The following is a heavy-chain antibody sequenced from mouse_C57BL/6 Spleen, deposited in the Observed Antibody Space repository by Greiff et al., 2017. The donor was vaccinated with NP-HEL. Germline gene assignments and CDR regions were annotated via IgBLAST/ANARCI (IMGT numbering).Heavy chain of an antibody. Sequence: QVQLQQPGTELVKPGASVKLSCKASGYTFTSYRMHWVKQRLGQGLEWIGNINPSNGGTNYNEKFKSKATLTVDKSSSTAYMQLSSLTSEDSAVYYCARPSLGSSAWFAYWGQGTLVTVSA. V-gene: IGHV1-53*01. CDR1: GYTFTSYR. D-gene: IGHD1-1*01. CDR2: INPSNGGT. J-gene: IGHJ3*01. CDR3: ARPSLGSSAWFAY.